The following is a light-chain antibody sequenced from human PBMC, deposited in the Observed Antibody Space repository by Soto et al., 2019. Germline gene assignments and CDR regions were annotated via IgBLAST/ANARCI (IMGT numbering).Light chain of an antibody. CDR3: QQYKSWPPIT. CDR2: GAS. J-gene: IGKJ5*01. V-gene: IGKV3-15*01. CDR1: QTVPSR. Sequence: IVMTQSPGSLSLSHGERATLSCRASQTVPSRIAWYQQKPGQAPSLLIYGASTRATGVPDRFSGTGSGTEFTLTISSLKSEDYAVYYCQQYKSWPPITFGQVTRLEIK.